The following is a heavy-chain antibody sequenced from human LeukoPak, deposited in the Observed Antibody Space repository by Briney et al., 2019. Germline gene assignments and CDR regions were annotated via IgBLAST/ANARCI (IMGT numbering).Heavy chain of an antibody. CDR2: ISYDGSHQ. Sequence: GRSLRLSCAASGFTFRHYAMHWVRQAPGKGLEWVAVISYDGSHQYSADSVKGRLSISRDNSRHTLYLRMNSLRPEDTAVYYCARARNGTLKYWGQGTLVIVSS. CDR1: GFTFRHYA. CDR3: ARARNGTLKY. J-gene: IGHJ4*02. D-gene: IGHD1-26*01. V-gene: IGHV3-30*01.